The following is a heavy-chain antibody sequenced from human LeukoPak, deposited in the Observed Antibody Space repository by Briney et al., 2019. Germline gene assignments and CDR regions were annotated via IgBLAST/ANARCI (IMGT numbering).Heavy chain of an antibody. CDR3: AAYSGYDSWFDP. Sequence: GGSLRLSCAASGFTFSSYAMSWVRQAPGKGLEWVSAISGSGGSTYYADSVKGRFTISRDNSKNTLYLQMNSLRAEDTAVYYCAAYSGYDSWFDPWGQGTLVTVSS. J-gene: IGHJ5*02. D-gene: IGHD5-12*01. CDR2: ISGSGGST. V-gene: IGHV3-23*01. CDR1: GFTFSSYA.